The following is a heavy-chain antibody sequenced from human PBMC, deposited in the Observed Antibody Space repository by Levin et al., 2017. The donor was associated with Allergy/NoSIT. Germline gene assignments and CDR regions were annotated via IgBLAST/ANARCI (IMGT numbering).Heavy chain of an antibody. V-gene: IGHV3-30-3*01. CDR2: ISYDGSNK. D-gene: IGHD3-3*01. Sequence: GGSLRLSCAASGFTFSSYAMHWVRQAPGKGLEWVAVISYDGSNKYYADSVKGRFTISRDNSKNTLYLQMNSLRAEDTAVYYCARGFSYYDFWSGFGSSQNYYYYYGMDVWGQGTTVTVSS. J-gene: IGHJ6*02. CDR1: GFTFSSYA. CDR3: ARGFSYYDFWSGFGSSQNYYYYYGMDV.